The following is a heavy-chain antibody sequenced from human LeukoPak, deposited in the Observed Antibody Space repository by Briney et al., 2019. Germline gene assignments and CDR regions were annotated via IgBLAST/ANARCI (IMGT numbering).Heavy chain of an antibody. Sequence: GGSLRLSCVASGFTFSDYYMSWIRQAPGKGLEWVAYISSRRITIHYADSVRGRFTISRDNAKRSVYLQMNSLGAEDTAIYYCARLKAGFWGQGTLVNLSS. CDR2: ISSRRITI. CDR3: ARLKAGF. V-gene: IGHV3-11*01. J-gene: IGHJ4*02. CDR1: GFTFSDYY.